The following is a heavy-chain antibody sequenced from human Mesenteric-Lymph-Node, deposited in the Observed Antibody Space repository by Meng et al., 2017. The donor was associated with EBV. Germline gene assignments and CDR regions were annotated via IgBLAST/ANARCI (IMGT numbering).Heavy chain of an antibody. CDR2: IYWDDDK. J-gene: IGHJ5*02. D-gene: IGHD3-22*01. CDR1: GFSLATSGVG. CDR3: AHSPLYQYDPRWFHP. Sequence: QITSKESGPTLVKPTQTLTLTCTFSGFSLATSGVGVGWIRQPPGKALEWLALIYWDDDKRYSSSLESRLTITQDTSKNQVVLTMTNMDPVDTATYYCAHSPLYQYDPRWFHPWGPGTLVTVSS. V-gene: IGHV2-5*02.